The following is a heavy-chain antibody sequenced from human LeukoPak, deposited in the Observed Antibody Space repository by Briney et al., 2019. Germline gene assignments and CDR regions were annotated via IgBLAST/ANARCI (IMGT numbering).Heavy chain of an antibody. Sequence: PGRSLRLSCAASGFTFDDYAMHWVRQAPGKGLEWVAVISYDGSNKYYADSVKGRFTISRDNSKNTLYLQMNSLRAEDTAVYYCARDLFRWLRLPFDYWGQGTLVTVSS. V-gene: IGHV3-30-3*01. D-gene: IGHD5-12*01. CDR2: ISYDGSNK. CDR1: GFTFDDYA. CDR3: ARDLFRWLRLPFDY. J-gene: IGHJ4*02.